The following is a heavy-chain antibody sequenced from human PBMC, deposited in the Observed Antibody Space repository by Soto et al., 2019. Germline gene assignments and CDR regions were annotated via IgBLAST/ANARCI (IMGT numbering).Heavy chain of an antibody. V-gene: IGHV5-51*01. D-gene: IGHD3-9*01. J-gene: IGHJ4*02. CDR2: IYPCDSDT. CDR3: ARKGISGNSVDF. Sequence: PGESLKISCQCSGYSFTSYCIGWVRQMPGKGLEWMGIIYPCDSDTRYSPSFQGQVTISADKSISTAYLQWSSLKASDSAMFYCARKGISGNSVDFWGQGTLVNVSS. CDR1: GYSFTSYC.